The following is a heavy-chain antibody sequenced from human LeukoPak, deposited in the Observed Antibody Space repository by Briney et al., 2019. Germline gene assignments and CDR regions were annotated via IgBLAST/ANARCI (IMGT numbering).Heavy chain of an antibody. CDR2: IYSGGST. Sequence: PGGSLRLSCAASGFTVSSNYMSWVRQAPGKGLEWVSVIYSGGSTYYADSVKGRFTVSRDNSKNTLYLQMNSLRAEDAAVYYCVKEVGDYYMDVWGKGTTVTVSS. D-gene: IGHD2-2*01. V-gene: IGHV3-53*05. CDR1: GFTVSSNY. J-gene: IGHJ6*03. CDR3: VKEVGDYYMDV.